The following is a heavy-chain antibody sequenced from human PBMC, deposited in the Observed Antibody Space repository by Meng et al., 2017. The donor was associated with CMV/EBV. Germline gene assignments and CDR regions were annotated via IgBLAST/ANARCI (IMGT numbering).Heavy chain of an antibody. V-gene: IGHV4-61*02. J-gene: IGHJ5*02. CDR3: AREAFKVLFFPFDP. CDR2: IYTSGST. D-gene: IGHD1-1*01. CDR1: GGSISSGSYY. Sequence: QVQRQESGPGLVTPSQTLSLTCTVSGGSISSGSYYWSWIRQPAGKGLEWIGRIYTSGSTNYNPSLKSRVTISVDTSKNQFSLKLSSVTAADTAVYYCAREAFKVLFFPFDPWGQGTLVTVSS.